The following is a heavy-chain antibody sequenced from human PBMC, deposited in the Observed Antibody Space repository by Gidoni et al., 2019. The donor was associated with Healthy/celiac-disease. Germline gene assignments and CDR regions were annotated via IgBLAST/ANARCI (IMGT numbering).Heavy chain of an antibody. Sequence: QVQLQQWGAGLLKPSETLSLTCAVYGGSFSGYYWSWIRQPPGKGLEWIGEINHSGSTNYNPSLKSRVTISVDTSKNQFSLKLSSVTAADTAVYYCARGRHYYYGMDVWGQGTMVTVSS. V-gene: IGHV4-34*01. CDR3: ARGRHYYYGMDV. CDR1: GGSFSGYY. CDR2: INHSGST. J-gene: IGHJ6*02.